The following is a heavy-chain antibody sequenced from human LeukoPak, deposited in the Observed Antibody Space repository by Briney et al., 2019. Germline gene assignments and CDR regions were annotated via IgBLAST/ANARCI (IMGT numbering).Heavy chain of an antibody. V-gene: IGHV3-7*01. CDR3: VGATDYVRY. D-gene: IGHD2-21*02. J-gene: IGHJ4*02. Sequence: GGSLRLSCAASGFTFSSYSMTWFRQAPGKGPEWVANIKEDGTQTYYLDSVKGRFTISRDNAKNSVFLQMNSQRVEDTGVYYCVGATDYVRYWGQGILVSVSS. CDR1: GFTFSSYS. CDR2: IKEDGTQT.